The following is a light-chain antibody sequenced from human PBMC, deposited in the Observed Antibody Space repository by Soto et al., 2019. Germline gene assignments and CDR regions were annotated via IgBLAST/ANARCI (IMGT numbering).Light chain of an antibody. CDR3: SSYTSSSTYV. V-gene: IGLV2-14*01. CDR2: EVS. CDR1: SSEVGGYNY. J-gene: IGLJ1*01. Sequence: QSVLTQPASVSGSPGQSITLSCTGTSSEVGGYNYVSWYQQPPGKAPKLMIYEVSNRPSGVSNRFSGPKSGNTASLTISGLQAEDEADYYCSSYTSSSTYVFGTGTKVTVL.